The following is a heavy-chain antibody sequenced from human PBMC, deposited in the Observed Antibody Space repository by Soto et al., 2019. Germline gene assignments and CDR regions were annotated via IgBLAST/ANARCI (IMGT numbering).Heavy chain of an antibody. V-gene: IGHV3-30*18. D-gene: IGHD6-19*01. J-gene: IGHJ4*02. CDR1: GFTFSNYG. CDR3: AKDTARIAVVGYFDY. CDR2: ISYDGSNE. Sequence: QVQLVESGGGVVQPGRSLRLSCAASGFTFSNYGMHWVRQAPGMGLEWLAVISYDGSNEYYADSVKGRFAISRDNSKNTLYLQMNSLRAEDTAVYYCAKDTARIAVVGYFDYWGQGSLVTVSS.